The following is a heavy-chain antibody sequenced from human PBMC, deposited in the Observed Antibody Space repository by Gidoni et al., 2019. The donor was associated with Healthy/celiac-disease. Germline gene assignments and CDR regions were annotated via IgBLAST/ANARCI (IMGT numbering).Heavy chain of an antibody. V-gene: IGHV3-23*01. Sequence: EVQLLESGGGLVQPGGSLRLSCAASGFTFSSYAISWVRQAPGKGLEWVSSSSGISGSTYYADARKGRFTIYREKAKNTLYLQMNSLRAEDTAVDYCAKDAEKYSSGWYFDYWGQGTLVTVSS. J-gene: IGHJ4*02. CDR2: SSGISGST. CDR3: AKDAEKYSSGWYFDY. D-gene: IGHD6-19*01. CDR1: GFTFSSYA.